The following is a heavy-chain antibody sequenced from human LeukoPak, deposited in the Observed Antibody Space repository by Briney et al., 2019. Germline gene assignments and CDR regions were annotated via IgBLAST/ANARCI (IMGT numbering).Heavy chain of an antibody. D-gene: IGHD3-16*01. Sequence: PGGSLRLSCAASGFTFSNYAMSWVRPAPGKGLEWVSVISGSGATTYYADSVKGRFTISRDNSKNTLYLQVDSLRAEDTAVYYCAKGLWGAYYYGMDVWGQGTTVTVSS. CDR2: ISGSGATT. J-gene: IGHJ6*02. CDR3: AKGLWGAYYYGMDV. CDR1: GFTFSNYA. V-gene: IGHV3-23*01.